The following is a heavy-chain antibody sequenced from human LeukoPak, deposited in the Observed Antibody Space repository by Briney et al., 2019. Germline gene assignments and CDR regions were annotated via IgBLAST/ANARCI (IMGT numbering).Heavy chain of an antibody. CDR1: GFTFSSYG. Sequence: GGSLRLSCAASGFTFSSYGMHWVRQAPGKGLEWVAVISYDGSNKYYADSVKGRFTISRDNSKNTLYLQMNSLRAEDTAVYYCAKDRNYDSSGSLGYWGQGTLVTVSS. CDR2: ISYDGSNK. CDR3: AKDRNYDSSGSLGY. V-gene: IGHV3-30*18. D-gene: IGHD3-22*01. J-gene: IGHJ4*02.